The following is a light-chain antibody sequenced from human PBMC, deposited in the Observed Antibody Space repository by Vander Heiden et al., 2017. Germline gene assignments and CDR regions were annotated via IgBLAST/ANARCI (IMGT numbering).Light chain of an antibody. Sequence: DSVMTQSPDYLAVSLGERANINCNSSQSVLSSSNNKNYLAWYQQIPGQPPKLLINWASTRESGVPDRFSGSGSGTDFTLTISSLQAEDGAVYYCQQSSTAPLTFGGGTKVEIK. CDR1: QSVLSSSNNKNY. J-gene: IGKJ4*01. V-gene: IGKV4-1*01. CDR2: WAS. CDR3: QQSSTAPLT.